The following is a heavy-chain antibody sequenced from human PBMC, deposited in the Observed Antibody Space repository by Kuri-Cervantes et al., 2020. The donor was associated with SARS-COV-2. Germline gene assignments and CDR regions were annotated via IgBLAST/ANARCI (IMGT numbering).Heavy chain of an antibody. Sequence: SETLSLTCAVSGGSISSSNWWSWVRQPPGKGLEWIGEIYHSGSTNYNPSLKSRVTISVDTSKNQFSLKLSSVTAADTAVYYCAGSSSWYAVDYWGQGTLVTVSS. CDR2: IYHSGST. CDR1: GGSISSSNW. J-gene: IGHJ4*02. D-gene: IGHD6-13*01. CDR3: AGSSSWYAVDY. V-gene: IGHV4-4*02.